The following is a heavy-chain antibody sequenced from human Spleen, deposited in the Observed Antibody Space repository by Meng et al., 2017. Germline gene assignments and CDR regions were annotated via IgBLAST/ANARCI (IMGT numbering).Heavy chain of an antibody. V-gene: IGHV1-69*05. D-gene: IGHD3-22*01. Sequence: SVKVSCKASGGTFRSDGISWVRQAPGQGLEWMGGIIPIFGTANYAQKFQGRVTITTDESTSTAYMELSSLRSEDTAVYYCARGSFYYDSSGYWPDAFDIWGQGTMVTVSS. CDR2: IIPIFGTA. CDR3: ARGSFYYDSSGYWPDAFDI. J-gene: IGHJ3*02. CDR1: GGTFRSDG.